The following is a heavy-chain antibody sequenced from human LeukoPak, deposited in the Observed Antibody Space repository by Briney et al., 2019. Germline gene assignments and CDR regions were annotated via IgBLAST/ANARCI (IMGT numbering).Heavy chain of an antibody. V-gene: IGHV1-8*03. CDR2: MNPNSGNT. J-gene: IGHJ4*02. CDR3: ARSTRDSGSYYSDY. D-gene: IGHD1-26*01. CDR1: GYTFTSYD. Sequence: GASVKVSCKASGYTFTSYDINWVRQATGQGLEWMGWMNPNSGNTGYAQKFQGRVTITRNTSISTAYMELSSLRSEDTAVYYCARSTRDSGSYYSDYWGQGTLVTVSS.